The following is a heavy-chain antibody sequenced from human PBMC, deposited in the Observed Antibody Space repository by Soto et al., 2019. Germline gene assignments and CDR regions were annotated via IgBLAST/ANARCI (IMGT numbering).Heavy chain of an antibody. CDR1: GFTFSSYS. CDR3: ARDSSGWSFDY. V-gene: IGHV3-21*01. D-gene: IGHD6-19*01. J-gene: IGHJ4*02. Sequence: PGGSLRLSCAASGFTFSSYSMNWVRQAPGKGLEWVSSISSSSSNKYYADSVKGRFTISRDNAKNSLYLQMNSLRAEDTAVYYCARDSSGWSFDYWGQGTLVTVSS. CDR2: ISSSSSNK.